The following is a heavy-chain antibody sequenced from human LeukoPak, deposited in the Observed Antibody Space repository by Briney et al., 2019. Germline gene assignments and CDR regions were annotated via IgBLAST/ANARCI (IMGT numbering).Heavy chain of an antibody. CDR1: GLTFNSYA. V-gene: IGHV3-23*01. D-gene: IGHD3-22*01. J-gene: IGHJ4*02. Sequence: QPGGSLRLSCAPSGLTFNSYAMSCVPQAPGKGLEWVSAISASGGITYFADSVKGRFTISRDNSKNTLYLQMNSLRAEDTAVYYCAKARLSSVVITNFDYWGQGTLVTVSS. CDR3: AKARLSSVVITNFDY. CDR2: ISASGGIT.